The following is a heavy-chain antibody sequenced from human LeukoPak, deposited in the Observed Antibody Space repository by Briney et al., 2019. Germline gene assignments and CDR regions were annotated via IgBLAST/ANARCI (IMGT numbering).Heavy chain of an antibody. Sequence: PGGSLRLSCAASGFSFSSYWMSWVRQAPGKGLEWVANIKYDGSESYYVDSVKGRFTVSRDNAKNSLYLQVTSLGAEDTAVYYCAKFRLSNYDILTGYYYYFDYWGQGALVTVSS. CDR3: AKFRLSNYDILTGYYYYFDY. D-gene: IGHD3-9*01. V-gene: IGHV3-7*02. CDR2: IKYDGSES. J-gene: IGHJ4*02. CDR1: GFSFSSYW.